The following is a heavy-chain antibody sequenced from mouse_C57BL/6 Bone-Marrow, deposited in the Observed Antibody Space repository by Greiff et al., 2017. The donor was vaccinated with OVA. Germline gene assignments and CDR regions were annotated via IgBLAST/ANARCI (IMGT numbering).Heavy chain of an antibody. CDR1: GYTFTSYG. Sequence: QVQLQQSGAELARPGASVKLSCKASGYTFTSYGISWVKQRTGQGLEWIGEVYPRGGNTYYNEKFKGKATLTAAKSSSTAYMELRSLTSEDSAVYFCARGGYPYYFDYWGQGTTLTVSS. CDR2: VYPRGGNT. J-gene: IGHJ2*01. D-gene: IGHD2-2*01. CDR3: ARGGYPYYFDY. V-gene: IGHV1-81*01.